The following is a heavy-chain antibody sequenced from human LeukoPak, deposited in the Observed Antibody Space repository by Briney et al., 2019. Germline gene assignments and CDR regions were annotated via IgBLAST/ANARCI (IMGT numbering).Heavy chain of an antibody. Sequence: GGSLRLSCAASGFTFSSYEMNWVRQAPGKGLEWVSYISSSGSTIYYADSVKGRFTISRDNAKNSLYLQMNSLRAEDTAVYYCARLYLPATRFDYWGQGTLVTVSS. CDR1: GFTFSSYE. CDR3: ARLYLPATRFDY. J-gene: IGHJ4*02. CDR2: ISSSGSTI. V-gene: IGHV3-48*03. D-gene: IGHD5-24*01.